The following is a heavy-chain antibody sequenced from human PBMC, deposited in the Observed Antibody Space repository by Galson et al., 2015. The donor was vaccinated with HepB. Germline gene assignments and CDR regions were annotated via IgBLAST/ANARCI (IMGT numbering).Heavy chain of an antibody. CDR3: ARAGVPAAYEGNWFDP. D-gene: IGHD2-2*01. CDR1: GFTFSNHW. V-gene: IGHV3-7*03. Sequence: SLRLSCATSGFTFSNHWMTWVRQAPGKGLEWVANIGEDGREKYYADSVKGRFTISRDNAKNSLYLQMNSLRVEDTAVYYCARAGVPAAYEGNWFDPWGQGTLVTVSS. CDR2: IGEDGREK. J-gene: IGHJ5*02.